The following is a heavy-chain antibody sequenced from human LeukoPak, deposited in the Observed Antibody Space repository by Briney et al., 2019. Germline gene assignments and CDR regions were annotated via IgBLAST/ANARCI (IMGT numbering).Heavy chain of an antibody. CDR1: ASIFSDYY. D-gene: IGHD6-13*01. CDR2: ISNNGRTI. CDR3: ARGAAAGIVGWLDP. J-gene: IGHJ5*01. Sequence: GGSLRLSCAASASIFSDYYMIWIRQAPGKGLEWISYISNNGRTIYYADSVKGRFTISRDNAKNSLYLQMNSLRAEDTAVYYCARGAAAGIVGWLDPWGQGTLVTVSS. V-gene: IGHV3-11*04.